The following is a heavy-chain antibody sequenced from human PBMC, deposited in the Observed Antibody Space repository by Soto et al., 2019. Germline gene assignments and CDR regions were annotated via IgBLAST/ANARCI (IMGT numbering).Heavy chain of an antibody. CDR3: ARTGITMVRGVGYYGMDV. Sequence: GGSLRLSCAASGFTFSSYAMSWVRQAPGKGLEWVSAISGSGGSTYYADSVKGRFTISRDNSKNTLYLQMNSLRAEDTAVYYCARTGITMVRGVGYYGMDVWGQGTTVTVSS. J-gene: IGHJ6*02. CDR2: ISGSGGST. CDR1: GFTFSSYA. D-gene: IGHD3-10*01. V-gene: IGHV3-23*01.